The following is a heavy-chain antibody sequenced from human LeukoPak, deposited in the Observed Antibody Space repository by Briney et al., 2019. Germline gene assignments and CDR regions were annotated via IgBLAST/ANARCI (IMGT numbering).Heavy chain of an antibody. CDR3: ARVRLDRSERNLDAFEN. CDR2: IYSGGST. V-gene: IGHV3-53*01. Sequence: PGGALRLSCAASGFTVSSNYMSWVRQAPGKGREWVSIIYSGGSTCYADSVKGRFTVSRDNSKNTVYLQMNSLRAEDTAVYFCARVRLDRSERNLDAFENWGQGTMVTVSP. CDR1: GFTVSSNY. D-gene: IGHD1-14*01. J-gene: IGHJ3*02.